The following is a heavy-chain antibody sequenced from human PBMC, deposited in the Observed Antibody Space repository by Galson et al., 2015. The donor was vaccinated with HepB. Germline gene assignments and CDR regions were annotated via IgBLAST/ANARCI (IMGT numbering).Heavy chain of an antibody. CDR3: ANRKYCSGGSCSYFDY. D-gene: IGHD2-15*01. CDR1: GFTFSSYA. V-gene: IGHV3-23*01. Sequence: SLRLSCAASGFTFSSYAMSWVRQAPGKGLEWVSAISGSGGSTYYADSVKGRFTISRDNSKNTLYLQMNSLRAEDTAVYYCANRKYCSGGSCSYFDYWGQGTLVTVSS. J-gene: IGHJ4*02. CDR2: ISGSGGST.